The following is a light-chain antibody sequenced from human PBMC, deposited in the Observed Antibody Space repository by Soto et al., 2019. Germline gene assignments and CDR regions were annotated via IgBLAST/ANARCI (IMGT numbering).Light chain of an antibody. J-gene: IGKJ5*01. V-gene: IGKV1-27*01. CDR1: QGISNY. Sequence: DIQMTHSPSSLSASVGDIVTITCGASQGISNYLAWYQQKPGKVPKLLIYAASTLQSGVPSRFSGRGSGKDFTFTISSLQPDDSGTYYCQQFYDLPITFGHGTRLEIK. CDR3: QQFYDLPIT. CDR2: AAS.